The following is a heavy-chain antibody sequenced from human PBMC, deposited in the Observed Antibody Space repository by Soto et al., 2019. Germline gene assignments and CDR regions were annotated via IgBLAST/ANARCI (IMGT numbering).Heavy chain of an antibody. Sequence: GGSLRLSCSASGFTVSNHYMTWVRQAPGKGLEWVSVIYSGGSRYYADSVKGRFAISRDHSKNTLYLQMNSLTAEDTAVYYCTRALTTFETTGHYIDYWGQGTLVTVSS. D-gene: IGHD2-8*02. J-gene: IGHJ4*02. V-gene: IGHV3-53*01. CDR1: GFTVSNHY. CDR2: IYSGGSR. CDR3: TRALTTFETTGHYIDY.